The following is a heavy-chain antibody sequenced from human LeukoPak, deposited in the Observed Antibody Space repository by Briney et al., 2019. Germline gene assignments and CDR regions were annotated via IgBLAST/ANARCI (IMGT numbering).Heavy chain of an antibody. D-gene: IGHD1-26*01. CDR2: IYYSGST. Sequence: SETLSLTCTVSGGSISSGGYYWSWIRQHPGKGLEWIGYIYYSGSTYYNPSLKSRVTISVDTSKNQFSLKLSSVTAADTAVYYCARVAAVVGATRLDYWGQGTLATVSS. CDR1: GGSISSGGYY. CDR3: ARVAAVVGATRLDY. J-gene: IGHJ4*02. V-gene: IGHV4-31*03.